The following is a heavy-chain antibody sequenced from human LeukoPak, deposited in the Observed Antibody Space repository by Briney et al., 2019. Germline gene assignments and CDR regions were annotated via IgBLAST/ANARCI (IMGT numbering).Heavy chain of an antibody. CDR1: GYTFTGYY. V-gene: IGHV1-2*02. Sequence: GALVKVSCKASGYTFTGYYMHWVRQAPGQGLEWMGWINPNSGGTNYAQKFQGRVTMTRDTSISTAYMELSRLRSDDTAVYYCARGTDCSGGSCYSVGFDYWGQGTLVTVSS. J-gene: IGHJ4*02. D-gene: IGHD2-15*01. CDR3: ARGTDCSGGSCYSVGFDY. CDR2: INPNSGGT.